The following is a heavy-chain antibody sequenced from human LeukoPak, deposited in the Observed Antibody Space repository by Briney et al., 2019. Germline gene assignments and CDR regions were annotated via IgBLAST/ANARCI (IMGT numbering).Heavy chain of an antibody. CDR2: IYYSGST. J-gene: IGHJ4*02. Sequence: SETLSLTCTVSGGSISSYYWNWIRQPPGKGLEWIGYIYYSGSTSYTPSLKSRVTISLDTSKNQFSLKVRSVTAADTAMYYCARAVVFYYDGSGYSTRFDYWGQGTLVTVSS. D-gene: IGHD3-22*01. V-gene: IGHV4-59*01. CDR3: ARAVVFYYDGSGYSTRFDY. CDR1: GGSISSYY.